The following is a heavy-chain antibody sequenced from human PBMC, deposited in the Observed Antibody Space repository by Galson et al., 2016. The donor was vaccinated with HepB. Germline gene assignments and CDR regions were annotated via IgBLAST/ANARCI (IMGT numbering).Heavy chain of an antibody. CDR3: ARRYMHGPEFDY. J-gene: IGHJ4*02. CDR2: IFSNDEK. D-gene: IGHD1-14*01. CDR1: GFSLSNARMG. V-gene: IGHV2-26*01. Sequence: PALVKPTQTLTLTCTVSGFSLSNARMGVSWIRQPPGKALEWLAHIFSNDEKSYSPSLKSRLTPSKDNSKSQVVLTMTNVDPVDTATYYCARRYMHGPEFDYWGQGALVTVSS.